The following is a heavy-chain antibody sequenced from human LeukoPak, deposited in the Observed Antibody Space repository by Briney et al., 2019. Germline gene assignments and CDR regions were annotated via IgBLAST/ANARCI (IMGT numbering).Heavy chain of an antibody. J-gene: IGHJ4*02. Sequence: GGSLRLSCAASGFTFSSYWMSWVRQAPGKGLEWVSSISSSSSYIYYADSVKGRFTISRDNAKNSLYLQMNSLRAEDTAVYYCARDEEADYGDYGASFDYWGQGTLVTVSS. D-gene: IGHD4-17*01. V-gene: IGHV3-21*01. CDR2: ISSSSSYI. CDR3: ARDEEADYGDYGASFDY. CDR1: GFTFSSYW.